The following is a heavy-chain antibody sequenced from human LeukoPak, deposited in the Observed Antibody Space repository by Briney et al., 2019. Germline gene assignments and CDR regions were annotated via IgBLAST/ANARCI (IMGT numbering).Heavy chain of an antibody. D-gene: IGHD3-22*01. J-gene: IGHJ4*02. CDR3: ARGSYYYESSGYSGPRY. CDR1: GYTFTGYY. Sequence: ASVKVSCKASGYTFTGYYMHWVRQAPGQGLEWMGWINPNSGGTNYAQKFQGRVTMTRDTSISTAYMELSRLRSDDTAVYYCARGSYYYESSGYSGPRYWGQGTLVTVSS. V-gene: IGHV1-2*02. CDR2: INPNSGGT.